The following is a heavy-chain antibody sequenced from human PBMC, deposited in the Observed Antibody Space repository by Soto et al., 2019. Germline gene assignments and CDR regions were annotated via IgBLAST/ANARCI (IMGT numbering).Heavy chain of an antibody. CDR3: ARDNSYCTNGVCYTDYYYGMDV. CDR1: GGTFSSYA. Sequence: QVQLVQSGAEVKKPGSSVKVSCKASGGTFSSYAISWVRQAPGQGLEWMGGIIPIFGTANYAQKFQGRVTITADKSTSTAYMELSSLRSEDTAVYYCARDNSYCTNGVCYTDYYYGMDVWGQGTKVTVSS. J-gene: IGHJ6*02. CDR2: IIPIFGTA. V-gene: IGHV1-69*06. D-gene: IGHD2-8*01.